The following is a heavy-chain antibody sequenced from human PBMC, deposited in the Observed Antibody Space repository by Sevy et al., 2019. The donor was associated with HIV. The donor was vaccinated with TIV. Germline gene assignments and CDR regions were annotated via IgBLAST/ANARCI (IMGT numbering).Heavy chain of an antibody. CDR3: ARGFSGSFADY. CDR2: ISAFNGHT. D-gene: IGHD1-26*01. Sequence: ASVKVSCKASGYTFSSYGINWVRQAPGQGLEWMGWISAFNGHTNYEQTLQDRVTMTTDTSTSIAYMELRSLRSDDTAMYYCARGFSGSFADYWGQGTLVTVSS. CDR1: GYTFSSYG. J-gene: IGHJ4*02. V-gene: IGHV1-18*01.